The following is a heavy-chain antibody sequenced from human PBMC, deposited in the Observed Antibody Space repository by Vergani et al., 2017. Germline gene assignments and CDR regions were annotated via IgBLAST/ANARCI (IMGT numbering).Heavy chain of an antibody. CDR2: ISGSGGST. Sequence: EVQLLESGGGLVQPGGSLRLPCAASVFTFSSYAMSWVRQAPGKGLEWVSAISGSGGSTYYADSVKGRFTISRDNSKNTLYLEMNSLRAEDTAVYYCAKGGLVGAPFDYWGQGTLVTVSS. V-gene: IGHV3-23*01. CDR3: AKGGLVGAPFDY. J-gene: IGHJ4*02. D-gene: IGHD1-26*01. CDR1: VFTFSSYA.